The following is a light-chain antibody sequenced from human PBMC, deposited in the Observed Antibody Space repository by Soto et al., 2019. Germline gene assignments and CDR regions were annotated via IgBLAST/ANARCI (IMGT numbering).Light chain of an antibody. Sequence: QSVLTQPASVSGSPGQSITISCTGTSSDVGGCNYVSWYRQHPGKAPKLMIYDVTNRPSGVSDRFSGSKSGNTASLTISGLQAEDEADYYCSSYTSGSTRVFGGGTKLTVL. CDR2: DVT. V-gene: IGLV2-14*01. CDR3: SSYTSGSTRV. J-gene: IGLJ3*02. CDR1: SSDVGGCNY.